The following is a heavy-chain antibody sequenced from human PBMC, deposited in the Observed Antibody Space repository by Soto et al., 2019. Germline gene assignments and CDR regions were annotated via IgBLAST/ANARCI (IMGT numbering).Heavy chain of an antibody. CDR2: ISGSGGST. D-gene: IGHD1-20*01. V-gene: IGHV3-23*01. J-gene: IGHJ4*02. CDR1: GFTFSNYA. CDR3: AKLPLANRYFDY. Sequence: EVQVLDSGGGLVQPGGSMRLSCAASGFTFSNYAMSWVRQAPGKGLEWVSIISGSGGSTYYADSVTGRFTISRDNSENTLSLQMNSLRAEDTAVYYCAKLPLANRYFDYWGQGNLVIVSS.